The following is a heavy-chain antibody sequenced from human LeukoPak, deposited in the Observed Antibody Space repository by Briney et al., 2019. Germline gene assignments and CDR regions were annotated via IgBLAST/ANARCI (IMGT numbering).Heavy chain of an antibody. D-gene: IGHD3-10*01. CDR2: IYYSGST. CDR1: GGSISSSSYY. V-gene: IGHV4-39*01. J-gene: IGHJ6*03. Sequence: KPSETLSLTCTVSGGSISSSSYYWGWIRQPPGKGLEWIGSIYYSGSTYYNPSLKSRVTISVDTSKNQFSLKLSSATAEDTAVYYCARLSGFYGSGSYYRGLYYYYMDVWGKGTTVTVSS. CDR3: ARLSGFYGSGSYYRGLYYYYMDV.